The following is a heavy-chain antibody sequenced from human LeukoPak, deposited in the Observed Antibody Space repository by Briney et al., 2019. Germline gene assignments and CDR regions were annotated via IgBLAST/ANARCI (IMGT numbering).Heavy chain of an antibody. CDR1: GYTFTSYD. CDR2: MNPNSGNT. CDR3: AREGRQLLWFGELNWFDP. V-gene: IGHV1-8*01. J-gene: IGHJ5*02. Sequence: GASVKVSCKASGYTFTSYDINWVRQATGQGLEWMGWMNPNSGNTGYAQKFQGRVTMTRNTSISIAYMELSSLRSEDTAVYYCAREGRQLLWFGELNWFDPWGQGTLVTVSS. D-gene: IGHD3-10*01.